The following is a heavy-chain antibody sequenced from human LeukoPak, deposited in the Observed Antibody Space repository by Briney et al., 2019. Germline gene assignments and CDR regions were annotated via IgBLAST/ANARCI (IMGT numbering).Heavy chain of an antibody. J-gene: IGHJ6*02. CDR1: GGSISSYY. V-gene: IGHV4-59*01. D-gene: IGHD3-10*01. CDR2: IYYSGST. Sequence: SETLSLTCTVSGGSISSYYWSWIRQPPGKGLEWIGYIYYSGSTNYNPALKSRVTISVDTSKNQFSLKLSSVTAADTAVYYCARLLWFGEFHFCMDVWGQGTTVTVSS. CDR3: ARLLWFGEFHFCMDV.